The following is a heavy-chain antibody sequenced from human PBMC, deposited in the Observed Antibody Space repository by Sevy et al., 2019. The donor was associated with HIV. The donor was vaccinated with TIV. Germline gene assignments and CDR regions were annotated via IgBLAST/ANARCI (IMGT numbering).Heavy chain of an antibody. D-gene: IGHD6-13*01. Sequence: GGSLRLSCAASGFTFSSYEMNWVRQAPGKGLEWVSYISSSGSTIYYADSVKGRFTISRDNAKNSLYLQMNSLRAEDTAVYYCARSYSSSWYILYYFEYWGQGTPVTVS. CDR2: ISSSGSTI. CDR3: ARSYSSSWYILYYFEY. V-gene: IGHV3-48*03. J-gene: IGHJ4*02. CDR1: GFTFSSYE.